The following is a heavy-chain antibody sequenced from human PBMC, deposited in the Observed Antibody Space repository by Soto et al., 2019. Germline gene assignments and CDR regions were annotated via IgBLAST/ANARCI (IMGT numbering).Heavy chain of an antibody. CDR3: ARLLAEYSASVGP. J-gene: IGHJ5*02. CDR1: GYNFSSYW. CDR2: IHPGDSDT. D-gene: IGHD6-6*01. Sequence: ESLKVSFKGCGYNFSSYWIVWVRQMPGKGLEWMGIIHPGDSDTRYSPSFRGQVTISADKSTSRAYLQWSSLEASDTAIYYCARLLAEYSASVGPWGQGTMVTVSS. V-gene: IGHV5-51*01.